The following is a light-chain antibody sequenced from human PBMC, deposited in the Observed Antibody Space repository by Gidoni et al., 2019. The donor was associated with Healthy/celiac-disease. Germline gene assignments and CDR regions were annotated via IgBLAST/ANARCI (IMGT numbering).Light chain of an antibody. CDR1: QSISSY. V-gene: IGKV1-39*01. CDR2: AAS. CDR3: QQCYSTRA. J-gene: IGKJ5*01. Sequence: DIQMTQSPSSLSASVGDRVTITCRASQSISSYLHWYQQKPGKAPKLLIYAASSLQSGVPSRFSGSGSGTDFTLTISSLQPEDFATYYCQQCYSTRAFGQGTRLEIK.